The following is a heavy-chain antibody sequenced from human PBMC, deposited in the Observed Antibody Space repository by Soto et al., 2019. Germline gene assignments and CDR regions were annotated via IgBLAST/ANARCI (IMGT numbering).Heavy chain of an antibody. J-gene: IGHJ4*02. CDR2: IGGSGVRT. CDR1: GFTFNNYA. D-gene: IGHD3-22*01. V-gene: IGHV3-23*01. CDR3: AKKGLDSSGYYHSFDY. Sequence: GGSLRLSCAASGFTFNNYAMTWVRQAPGKGLEWVSTIGGSGVRTYYADSVKGRFTISRDNSKNTLYLQMNSLRAEDTAVYYCAKKGLDSSGYYHSFDYWGQGTLVTVSS.